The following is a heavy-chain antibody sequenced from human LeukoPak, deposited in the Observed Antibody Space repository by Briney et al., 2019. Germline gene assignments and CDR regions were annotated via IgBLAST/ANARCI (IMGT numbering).Heavy chain of an antibody. D-gene: IGHD1-26*01. CDR3: ARSGKWELILFDY. CDR1: GFTFSSYS. Sequence: GGTLRLSCAASGFTFSSYSMNWARQPPGKGLEWVSYISNSRSTIYYADSVKGRFTISRDNDKNSLYLQMNSLRAEDTAVYYCARSGKWELILFDYWGQGTLVSVS. V-gene: IGHV3-48*01. CDR2: ISNSRSTI. J-gene: IGHJ4*02.